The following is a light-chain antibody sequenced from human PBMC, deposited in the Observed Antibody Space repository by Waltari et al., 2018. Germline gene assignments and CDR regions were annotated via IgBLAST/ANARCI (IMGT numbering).Light chain of an antibody. CDR3: GTWDSSLSGAV. J-gene: IGLJ7*01. CDR2: EDT. CDR1: RSNLGHHY. V-gene: IGLV1-51*02. Sequence: QSVLTQPPSVSAAPGQRVTISCSGGRSNLGHHYVPWYRQFPGTAPKLLTYEDTERPSGIAGRFSGSKSGTSATLDITGLQAGDEADYYCGTWDSSLSGAVFGGGTHLTVL.